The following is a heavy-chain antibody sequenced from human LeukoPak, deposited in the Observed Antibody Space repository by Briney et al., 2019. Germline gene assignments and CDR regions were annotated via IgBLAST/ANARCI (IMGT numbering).Heavy chain of an antibody. CDR1: GFTFSSYG. CDR3: AKDPIAVAGNNYYGMDV. CDR2: ISSDGSNK. J-gene: IGHJ6*02. Sequence: LAGGSLRLSCAASGFTFSSYGMYWVRQAPGKGLEWLAVISSDGSNKCYADSVKGRFTISRDNSKNTLYLQMNSLRAEDTAVYYCAKDPIAVAGNNYYGMDVWGRGTTVSVSS. V-gene: IGHV3-30*18. D-gene: IGHD6-19*01.